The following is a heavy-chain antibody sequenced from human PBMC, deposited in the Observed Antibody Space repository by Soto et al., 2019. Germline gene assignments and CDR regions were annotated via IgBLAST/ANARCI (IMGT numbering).Heavy chain of an antibody. Sequence: SLRLSCAASGFTFSSYGMHWVRQAPGKGLEWVAVIWYDGSNKYYADSVKGRFTIPRDNSKNTLYLQMNSLRAEDTAVYYCARDLSGGRRGMDVWGQGTTVTVSS. D-gene: IGHD3-10*01. CDR2: IWYDGSNK. CDR1: GFTFSSYG. CDR3: ARDLSGGRRGMDV. J-gene: IGHJ6*02. V-gene: IGHV3-33*01.